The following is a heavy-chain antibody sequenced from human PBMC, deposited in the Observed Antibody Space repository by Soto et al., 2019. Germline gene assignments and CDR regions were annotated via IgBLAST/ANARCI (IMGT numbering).Heavy chain of an antibody. D-gene: IGHD1-20*01. CDR1: GFTFSSYW. CDR2: INSDGSST. J-gene: IGHJ6*02. Sequence: RRLSCAASGFTFSSYWMHWVRQAPGKGLVWVSRINSDGSSTSYADSVKGRFTISRDNAKNTLYLQMNSLRAEDTAVYYCAGSITGNHYYYYGMDVWGQGTTVTVSS. CDR3: AGSITGNHYYYYGMDV. V-gene: IGHV3-74*01.